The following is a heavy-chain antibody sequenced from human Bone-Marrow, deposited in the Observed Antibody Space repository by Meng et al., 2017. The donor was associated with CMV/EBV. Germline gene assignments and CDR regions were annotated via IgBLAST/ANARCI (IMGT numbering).Heavy chain of an antibody. V-gene: IGHV3-43*01. CDR1: GFTFDDYT. J-gene: IGHJ6*02. CDR2: ISWDGGST. CDR3: ARDDAEGGMDV. Sequence: GESLKISCAASGFTFDDYTMHWVRQAPGKGLEWVSLISWDGGSTYYADSVKGRFTISRDNSKNTLYLQMNSLRAEDTAVYYCARDDAEGGMDVWGQGTTVTVSS.